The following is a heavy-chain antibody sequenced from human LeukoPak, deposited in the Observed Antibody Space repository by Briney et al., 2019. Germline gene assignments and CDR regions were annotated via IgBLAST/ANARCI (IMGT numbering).Heavy chain of an antibody. J-gene: IGHJ4*02. Sequence: PGGSLRLSCAASGFTFSSYSMNWVRQAPGKGLEWVSSISSSSSYIYYADSVKGRFTISRDNAKNSLYLQMNRLGAEDTAVYYCARGGSSGYYVDYWGEGTLVTVSS. D-gene: IGHD3-22*01. CDR2: ISSSSSYI. CDR1: GFTFSSYS. V-gene: IGHV3-21*01. CDR3: ARGGSSGYYVDY.